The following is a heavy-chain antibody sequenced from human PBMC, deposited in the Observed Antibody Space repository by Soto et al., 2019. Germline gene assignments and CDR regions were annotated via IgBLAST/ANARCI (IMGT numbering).Heavy chain of an antibody. CDR1: GYTFTDFY. V-gene: IGHV1-2*02. Sequence: ASVKVSCKASGYTFTDFYIHWVRQAPGQGLEWMGWINPNSDGTNYAQKLAQRFQGRVTMTRDTSISTAYMDLNRLTTDDTAVNYCARGGIAAAGSGEYAMDVWGQGTTVTVSS. CDR3: ARGGIAAAGSGEYAMDV. J-gene: IGHJ6*02. CDR2: INPNSDGT. D-gene: IGHD6-13*01.